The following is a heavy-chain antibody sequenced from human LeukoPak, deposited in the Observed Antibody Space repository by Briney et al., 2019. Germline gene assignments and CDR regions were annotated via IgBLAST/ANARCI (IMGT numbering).Heavy chain of an antibody. CDR3: AKRYYDYVWGSPHDAFDI. Sequence: ESGGSLRLSCAASGFTFSSYAMSWVRQAPGKGLEWVSAISGSGGSTYYADSVKGRFTISRDNSKNTLYLQMNSLRAEDTAVYYCAKRYYDYVWGSPHDAFDIWGQGTMVTVSS. CDR1: GFTFSSYA. J-gene: IGHJ3*02. V-gene: IGHV3-23*01. CDR2: ISGSGGST. D-gene: IGHD3-16*01.